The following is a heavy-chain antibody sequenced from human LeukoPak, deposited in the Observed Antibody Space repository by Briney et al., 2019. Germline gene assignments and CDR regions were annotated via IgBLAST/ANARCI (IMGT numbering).Heavy chain of an antibody. V-gene: IGHV3-15*01. Sequence: GGSLRLSCTASGFTFSTAWMTWVRQAPGKGLEWVGRIKSKIDGGTTDYAAPVKGRFTISRDDSKNMLYLQMNSLKTEDTAVYYCTTLTVTTWGEDYWGQGTLVTVSS. J-gene: IGHJ4*02. CDR2: IKSKIDGGTT. CDR3: TTLTVTTWGEDY. CDR1: GFTFSTAW. D-gene: IGHD4-17*01.